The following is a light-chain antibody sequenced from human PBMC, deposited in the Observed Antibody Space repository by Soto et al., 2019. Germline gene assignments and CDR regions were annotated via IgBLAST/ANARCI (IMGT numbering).Light chain of an antibody. J-gene: IGLJ2*01. CDR3: SSYAGSNKMVV. Sequence: QSALTQPPSASGSPGQSVTISCTGTSSDIGRHDYVSWYQQFPGKAPKLMIYEVSKRPSGVPDRFSGSKSGNTASLTVSGLQAEDEADYYCSSYAGSNKMVVFGGGTKLTVL. V-gene: IGLV2-8*01. CDR2: EVS. CDR1: SSDIGRHDY.